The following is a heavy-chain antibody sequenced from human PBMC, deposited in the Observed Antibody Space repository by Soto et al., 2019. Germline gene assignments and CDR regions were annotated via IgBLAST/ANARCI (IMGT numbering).Heavy chain of an antibody. Sequence: QVQLQESGPGLVKPSGTLSLTCAVSSGSISSSNWWSWVRQPPGKGLEWIGEISHSGSTNYNPSLKSRVTISVDKSKNQFSLKLNSVTAADPAVYYCARRPGYYWYFDLWGRGTLVTVSS. CDR1: SGSISSSNW. J-gene: IGHJ2*01. CDR2: ISHSGST. V-gene: IGHV4-4*02. D-gene: IGHD6-25*01. CDR3: ARRPGYYWYFDL.